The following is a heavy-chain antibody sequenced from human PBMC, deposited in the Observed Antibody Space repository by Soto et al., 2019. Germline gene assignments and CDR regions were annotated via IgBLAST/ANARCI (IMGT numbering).Heavy chain of an antibody. V-gene: IGHV1-2*02. D-gene: IGHD2-15*01. Sequence: GASVKVSCKASGYTFTGYYMHWVRQAPGQGLEWMGWINPNSGGTNYAQKFEGRVTMTRDTSISTAYMELSRLRSDDTATYYCARDQNPIYCSGGSCYSTYFYGMDVWGQGTTVAVSS. CDR2: INPNSGGT. J-gene: IGHJ6*02. CDR3: ARDQNPIYCSGGSCYSTYFYGMDV. CDR1: GYTFTGYY.